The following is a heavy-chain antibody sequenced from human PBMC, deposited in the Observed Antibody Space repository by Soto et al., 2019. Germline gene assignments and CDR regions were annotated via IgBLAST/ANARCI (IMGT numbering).Heavy chain of an antibody. V-gene: IGHV1-69*13. CDR2: IIPIFGTA. CDR3: ARESRGPRWLQLWDY. J-gene: IGHJ4*02. Sequence: GATVKVSCKASGGTFSSYAISWARQAPGQGLEWMGGIIPIFGTANYAQKFQGRVTITADESTSTAYMELSSLRSEDTAVYYCARESRGPRWLQLWDYWGQGTLVTVSS. CDR1: GGTFSSYA. D-gene: IGHD5-18*01.